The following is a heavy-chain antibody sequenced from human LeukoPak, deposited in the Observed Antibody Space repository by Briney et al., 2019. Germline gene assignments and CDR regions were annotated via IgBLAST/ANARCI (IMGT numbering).Heavy chain of an antibody. V-gene: IGHV4-4*07. CDR3: AREWTVDGYPYYVDY. CDR1: GGSISGYY. J-gene: IGHJ4*02. CDR2: IYSTGDT. Sequence: SETLSLTCTVSGGSISGYYWNGIRQPAGKGLEWIGRIYSTGDTNYNPSLKSRVTMSVDTSKNQFSLELTSVTAADTAVYYCAREWTVDGYPYYVDYWGQGPLVTVSS. D-gene: IGHD5-18*01.